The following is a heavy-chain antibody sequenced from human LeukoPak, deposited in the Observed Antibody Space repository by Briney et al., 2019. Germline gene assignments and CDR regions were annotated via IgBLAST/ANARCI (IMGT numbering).Heavy chain of an antibody. Sequence: SETLSLTCTVSGGSLNNYYWSWIRQPAGKGLEWIGRIYTSGSTNYNPSLKSRVTMSVDTSKNQFSLNLTSLTAADTAVYYCARGRKYYYHMDVWGKGTTVTVSS. CDR3: ARGRKYYYHMDV. V-gene: IGHV4-4*07. CDR2: IYTSGST. D-gene: IGHD1-14*01. J-gene: IGHJ6*03. CDR1: GGSLNNYY.